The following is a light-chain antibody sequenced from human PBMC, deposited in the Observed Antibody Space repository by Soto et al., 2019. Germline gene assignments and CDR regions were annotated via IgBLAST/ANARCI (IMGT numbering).Light chain of an antibody. CDR2: EVT. CDR1: SSDVGSYNL. Sequence: QSVLTQPASVSGSPGQSITISCTGTSSDVGSYNLVSWYQQHPGKAPKLMIYEVTKRPSGVSNRFSGSKSGNTASLTISGLQAEDEAEYYCCSYAAPSTFVSGPGTKVPVL. CDR3: CSYAAPSTFV. J-gene: IGLJ1*01. V-gene: IGLV2-23*02.